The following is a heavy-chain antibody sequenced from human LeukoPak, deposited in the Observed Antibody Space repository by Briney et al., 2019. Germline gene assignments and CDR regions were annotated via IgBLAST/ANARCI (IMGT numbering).Heavy chain of an antibody. CDR3: AKDLSSAITSALVLDV. Sequence: GRSLRLSCTVSGFTFDDYAMHWVRHTPGKGLEWVAGITWNRDNIGYGDSVKGRFTISRDNVKNVLYLQMNSLRPEDTALYYCAKDLSSAITSALVLDVWGQGTTVIVS. CDR2: ITWNRDNI. D-gene: IGHD3-22*01. J-gene: IGHJ6*02. V-gene: IGHV3-9*01. CDR1: GFTFDDYA.